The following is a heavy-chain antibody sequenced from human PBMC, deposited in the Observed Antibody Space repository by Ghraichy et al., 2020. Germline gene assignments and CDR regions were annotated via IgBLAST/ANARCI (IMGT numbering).Heavy chain of an antibody. V-gene: IGHV3-23*01. Sequence: GESLNISCAASGFTFSSYAMSWVRQAPGKGLEWVSAISGSGGSTYYADSVKGRFTISRDNSKNTLYLQMNSLRAEDTAVYYCAKPYYGDFPTNWFDPWGQGTLVTVSS. D-gene: IGHD4-17*01. CDR2: ISGSGGST. CDR3: AKPYYGDFPTNWFDP. J-gene: IGHJ5*02. CDR1: GFTFSSYA.